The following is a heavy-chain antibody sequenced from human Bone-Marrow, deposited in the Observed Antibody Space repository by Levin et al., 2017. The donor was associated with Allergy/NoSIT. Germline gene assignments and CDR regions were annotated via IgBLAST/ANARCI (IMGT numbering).Heavy chain of an antibody. CDR3: AREVAYDGPSDYSGKEV. CDR1: GGSISSSSYY. CDR2: IYYSGST. V-gene: IGHV4-39*07. D-gene: IGHD5-12*01. Sequence: SETLSLTCTVSGGSISSSSYYWGWIRQPPGKGLEWIGTIYYSGSTYYNPSLKSRVTISIDMSKNQFSLKLSSVTAADTAVYYCAREVAYDGPSDYSGKEVWGKGTTVTVSS. J-gene: IGHJ6*04.